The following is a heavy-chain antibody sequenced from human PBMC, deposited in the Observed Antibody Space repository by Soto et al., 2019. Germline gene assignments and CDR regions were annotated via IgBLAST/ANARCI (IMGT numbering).Heavy chain of an antibody. CDR3: AKKVNSGSGSQYFDY. V-gene: IGHV3-21*04. CDR2: ISSNSAYI. J-gene: IGHJ4*02. Sequence: GGSLRLSCAASGFTFRSFTMNWVRQAPGKGLEWVPTISSNSAYIYYTDALRGRFTISRDNAKNTLFLQMNSLRAEDTAIYYCAKKVNSGSGSQYFDYFGQGTLVTVSS. D-gene: IGHD3-10*01. CDR1: GFTFRSFT.